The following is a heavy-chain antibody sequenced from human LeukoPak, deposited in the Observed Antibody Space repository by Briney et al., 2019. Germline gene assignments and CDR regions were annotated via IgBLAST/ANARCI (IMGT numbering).Heavy chain of an antibody. CDR3: ARGRITIFGVVIYYYYYMDV. CDR1: GGSFSGYY. D-gene: IGHD3-3*01. J-gene: IGHJ6*03. CDR2: INHSGST. Sequence: SETLSLTXAVYGGSFSGYYWSWIRQPPGKGLEWIGEINHSGSTNYNPSLKSRVTISVDTSKNQFSLKLSSVAAADTAVYYCARGRITIFGVVIYYYYYMDVWSKGTTVTVSS. V-gene: IGHV4-34*01.